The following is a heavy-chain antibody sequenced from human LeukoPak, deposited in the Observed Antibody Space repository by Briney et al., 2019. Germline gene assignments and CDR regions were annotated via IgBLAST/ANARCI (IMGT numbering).Heavy chain of an antibody. D-gene: IGHD3-9*01. CDR2: IYYSGST. CDR1: GGSISSSSYY. CDR3: ARGGDYDILTGYANWFDP. Sequence: SETLSLTCTVSGGSISSSSYYWGWIRQPPGKGLEWIGSIYYSGSTYFNPSLKSRVTISVDTSKNQFSLKLSSVTAADTAVYYCARGGDYDILTGYANWFDPWGQGTLVTVSS. V-gene: IGHV4-39*01. J-gene: IGHJ5*02.